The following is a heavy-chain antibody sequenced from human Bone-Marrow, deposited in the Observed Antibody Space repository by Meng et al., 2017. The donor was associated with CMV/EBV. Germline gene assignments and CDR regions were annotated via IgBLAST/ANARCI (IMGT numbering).Heavy chain of an antibody. Sequence: GSLRLSCAVYGGSFSGYYWSWIRQPPGKGLEWIGEINHSGSTNYNPSLKSRVTISVDTSKNQFSLKLSSVTAADTAVYYCARGSSIAARRRNNFDYWGQGTLVTVSS. D-gene: IGHD6-6*01. CDR3: ARGSSIAARRRNNFDY. J-gene: IGHJ4*02. CDR1: GGSFSGYY. CDR2: INHSGST. V-gene: IGHV4-34*01.